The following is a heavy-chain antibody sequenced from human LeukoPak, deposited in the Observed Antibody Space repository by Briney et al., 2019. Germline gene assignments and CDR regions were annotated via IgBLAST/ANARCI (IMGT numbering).Heavy chain of an antibody. J-gene: IGHJ4*02. V-gene: IGHV5-51*01. D-gene: IGHD2-15*01. CDR3: ARPLGYCSGGSCSVDY. CDR2: INPGDSDT. Sequence: GESLKISCQASGYSFTSSWIGWARQMPGKGLEWMAIINPGDSDTRYSPSFQGQVTISADKSISTVYLQWGSLKASDTAMYYCARPLGYCSGGSCSVDYWGQGTLVTVSS. CDR1: GYSFTSSW.